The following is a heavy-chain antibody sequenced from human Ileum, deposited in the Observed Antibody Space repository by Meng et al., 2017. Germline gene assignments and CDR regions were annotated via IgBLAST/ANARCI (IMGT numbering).Heavy chain of an antibody. Sequence: QVQLQESCPGLVKPSQNLSLTCSVSGGSFSSDHYYWTWIRQTPGKGLEWIGLTYYNGSPFYNPSLRSRVTISVDTSKDQFSLKLTSVTAADTAVYYCARERRHYYGSGSFDYWGQGILVTVSS. V-gene: IGHV4-30-4*01. CDR3: ARERRHYYGSGSFDY. J-gene: IGHJ4*02. D-gene: IGHD3-10*01. CDR1: GGSFSSDHYY. CDR2: TYYNGSP.